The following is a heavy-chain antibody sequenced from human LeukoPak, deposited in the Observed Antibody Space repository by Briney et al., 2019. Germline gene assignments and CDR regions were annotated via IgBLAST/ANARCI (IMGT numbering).Heavy chain of an antibody. J-gene: IGHJ5*02. V-gene: IGHV4-34*01. D-gene: IGHD3-3*01. CDR1: GGSFSGYY. CDR2: INHSGST. Sequence: SETLSLTCAVDGGSFSGYYWSWIRQPPGKGLEWIGEINHSGSTNYNPSLKSRVTISVDTSKNQFSLKLSSVTAADTAVYYCARGKRVLRFLQWSNPNNCFDPRGQGTLVTVSS. CDR3: ARGKRVLRFLQWSNPNNCFDP.